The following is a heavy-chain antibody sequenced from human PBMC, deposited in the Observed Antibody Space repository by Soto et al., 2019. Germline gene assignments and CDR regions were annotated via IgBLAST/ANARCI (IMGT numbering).Heavy chain of an antibody. CDR2: IYSSETT. J-gene: IGHJ6*02. CDR1: GGSVNSNSYS. D-gene: IGHD6-13*01. V-gene: IGHV4-39*02. CDR3: ARDVSSESGGMDV. Sequence: PSETLSLTCTVSGGSVNSNSYSWGWIRQSPGKGLEWIGTIYSSETTHYNPSLRSRVTISVDTSMNSLRAGDTAVYYCARDVSSESGGMDVWGQGTTVTVSS.